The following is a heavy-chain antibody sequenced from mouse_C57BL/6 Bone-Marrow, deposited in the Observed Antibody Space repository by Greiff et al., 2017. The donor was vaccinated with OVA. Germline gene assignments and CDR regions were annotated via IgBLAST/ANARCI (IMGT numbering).Heavy chain of an antibody. J-gene: IGHJ3*01. D-gene: IGHD2-3*01. CDR1: GYTFTSYG. Sequence: VQLQQSGAELARPGASVKLSCKASGYTFTSYGISWVKQSTGQGLEWIGEIYPRSGNTYYNEKFKGKATLTADKSSSTAYMELRSLTSEDSAVYFCARFYDGYSAWFAYWGQGTLVTVSA. CDR2: IYPRSGNT. CDR3: ARFYDGYSAWFAY. V-gene: IGHV1-81*01.